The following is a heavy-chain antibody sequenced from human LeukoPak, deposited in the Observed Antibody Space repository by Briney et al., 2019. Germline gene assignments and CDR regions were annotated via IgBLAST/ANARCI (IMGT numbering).Heavy chain of an antibody. CDR2: ISGSGGST. D-gene: IGHD1-7*01. Sequence: GGSLRLSCAASGFTLSSYAMSWVRQAPGGGLEWVSSISGSGGSTYYAASVKGRFTISRDNSKNTLYLQMNSLRAEDTAVYYCASLEVAGTTSLGVFDYWGQGTLVTVSS. CDR1: GFTLSSYA. V-gene: IGHV3-23*01. CDR3: ASLEVAGTTSLGVFDY. J-gene: IGHJ4*02.